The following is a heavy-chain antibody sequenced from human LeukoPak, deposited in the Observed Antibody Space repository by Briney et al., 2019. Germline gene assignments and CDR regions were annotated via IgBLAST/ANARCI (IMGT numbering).Heavy chain of an antibody. J-gene: IGHJ4*02. CDR3: ARAGPHYHDSSTYDY. CDR2: TRIQGYGGTT. V-gene: IGHV3-49*04. CDR1: GFTFSDYG. Sequence: PGRSLRLSCSASGFTFSDYGLTWVRQAPGKGLEWIGFTRIQGYGGTTEYAASVKARFTVSRDEFKSITYLQMNRLKTEDTAVYYCARAGPHYHDSSTYDYWGQGALVTVSS. D-gene: IGHD3-22*01.